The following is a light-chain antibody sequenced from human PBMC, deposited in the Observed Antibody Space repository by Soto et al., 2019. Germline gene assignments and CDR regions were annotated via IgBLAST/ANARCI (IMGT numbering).Light chain of an antibody. CDR2: EVS. CDR3: SSFTTTRTLV. J-gene: IGLJ2*01. Sequence: QSALTQSASVSGSPGQSITISCTGTSSDVGVYDYVSWYQQHPGKAPKLMIYEVSNRPSGVSNRFSGSKSGTTAALTISGLQAADEAAYYCSSFTTTRTLVFGGGTKVTDL. CDR1: SSDVGVYDY. V-gene: IGLV2-14*01.